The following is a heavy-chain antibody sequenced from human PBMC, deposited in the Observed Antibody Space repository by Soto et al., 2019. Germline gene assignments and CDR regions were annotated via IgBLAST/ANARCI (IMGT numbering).Heavy chain of an antibody. CDR1: GFTFSRYP. CDR3: ARDWQGDY. J-gene: IGHJ4*02. Sequence: EVQLLESGGGLVQPGGSLRLSYAASGFTFSRYPTNWVRQAPGKGLEWVSAISGSGADTYYAASVKGRFTISRDNSKNTLYLQMNSLRAEDTAVYFCARDWQGDYWGQGTLVTVSS. V-gene: IGHV3-23*01. D-gene: IGHD2-21*02. CDR2: ISGSGADT.